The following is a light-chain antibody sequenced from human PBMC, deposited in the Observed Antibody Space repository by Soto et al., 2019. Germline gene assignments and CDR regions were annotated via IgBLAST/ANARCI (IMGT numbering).Light chain of an antibody. CDR3: QQYGSSLFT. CDR1: QSVSSSY. V-gene: IGKV3-20*01. J-gene: IGKJ3*01. CDR2: GAS. Sequence: IVLTQSPGTLSLSPGERATLSCRASQSVSSSYLAWYQQKPGQAPRLLIYGASSSATGIPDRFSGSGSGTDFTLTISRLEPEDFAVYYCQQYGSSLFTFGPGTKVDIK.